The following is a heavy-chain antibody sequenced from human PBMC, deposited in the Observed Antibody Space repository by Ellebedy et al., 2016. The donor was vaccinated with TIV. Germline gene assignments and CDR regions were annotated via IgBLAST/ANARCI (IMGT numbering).Heavy chain of an antibody. CDR1: GYTLTELS. J-gene: IGHJ4*02. CDR3: ARGLVSDDY. CDR2: IIPILGIA. Sequence: SVKVSCXVSGYTLTELSMHWVRQAPGQGLEWMGRIIPILGIANYAQKFQGRVTITADKSTSTAYMELSSLRSEDTAVYYCARGLVSDDYWGQGTLVTVSS. V-gene: IGHV1-69*04. D-gene: IGHD6-6*01.